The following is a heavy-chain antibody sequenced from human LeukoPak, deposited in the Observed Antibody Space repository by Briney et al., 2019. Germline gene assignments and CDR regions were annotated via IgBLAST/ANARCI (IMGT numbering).Heavy chain of an antibody. CDR2: INTNTGNP. J-gene: IGHJ4*02. V-gene: IGHV7-4-1*02. Sequence: EASVKVSCKASGYTFASYAMNWVRQAPGQGLEWMGWINTNTGNPTYAQGFTGRFVFSLDTSVSTAYLQISSLKAEDTAVYYCARFFRGYSSSWYVFDYWGQETLVTVSS. CDR1: GYTFASYA. D-gene: IGHD6-13*01. CDR3: ARFFRGYSSSWYVFDY.